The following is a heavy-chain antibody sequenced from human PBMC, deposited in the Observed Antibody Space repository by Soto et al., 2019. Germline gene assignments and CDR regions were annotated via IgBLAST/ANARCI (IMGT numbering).Heavy chain of an antibody. D-gene: IGHD5-18*01. Sequence: GTLSLTCAVSGHSISSGFYYWGWVRQPPGKGLEWIGSIYHTESTYYNPSLKSRVTMSADTSKNQLSLKLSSMTAADTAVYFCARYGYSYSARVFDYWGQGTRVTVSS. V-gene: IGHV4-38-2*01. CDR1: GHSISSGFYY. CDR2: IYHTEST. CDR3: ARYGYSYSARVFDY. J-gene: IGHJ4*02.